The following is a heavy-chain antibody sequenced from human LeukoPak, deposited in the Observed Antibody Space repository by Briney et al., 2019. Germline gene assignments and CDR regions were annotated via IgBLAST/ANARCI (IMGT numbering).Heavy chain of an antibody. CDR1: GYSFTGYW. D-gene: IGHD2-2*01. V-gene: IGHV5-10-1*01. J-gene: IGHJ4*02. Sequence: GESLRISCKGSGYSFTGYWISWVRQMPGKGLEWMGRIDPSDSYTNYSPSFQGHVTISADKSISTAYLQWSSLKASDTAMYYCARLGYCSSTSCPIDYWGQGTLVTVSS. CDR3: ARLGYCSSTSCPIDY. CDR2: IDPSDSYT.